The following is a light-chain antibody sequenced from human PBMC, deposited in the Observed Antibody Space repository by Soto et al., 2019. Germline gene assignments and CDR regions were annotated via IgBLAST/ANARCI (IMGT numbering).Light chain of an antibody. Sequence: DIQMTQSPSTLSASEGDRVTITCRASQSISSWLAWYQQKPGKVPKLLIYKASSLESGVPSRFSGSGSGTEFTLTISSLQPDDFATYYCQQYNSYPITFGQGTRLEIK. CDR3: QQYNSYPIT. CDR1: QSISSW. V-gene: IGKV1-5*03. J-gene: IGKJ5*01. CDR2: KAS.